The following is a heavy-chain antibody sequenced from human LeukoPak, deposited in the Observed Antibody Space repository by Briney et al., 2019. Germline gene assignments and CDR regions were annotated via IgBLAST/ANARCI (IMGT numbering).Heavy chain of an antibody. CDR3: TKFDAPSGRKNY. J-gene: IGHJ4*02. CDR2: ISGSDTST. CDR1: GFTFRRSG. V-gene: IGHV3-23*01. Sequence: GGSLRLSCAASGFTFRRSGMHWVRQAPGKGLEWVSTISGSDTSTFYADSVQGRFTISRDNSKNTLYLQMNSLRPEDTAVYYCTKFDAPSGRKNYWGQGVLVTVSS.